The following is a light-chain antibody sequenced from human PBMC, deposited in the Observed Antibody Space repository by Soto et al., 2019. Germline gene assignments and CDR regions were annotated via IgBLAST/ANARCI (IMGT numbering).Light chain of an antibody. CDR3: QQRSNWPRT. CDR2: DAS. Sequence: EIVLTQSPATLSLSPGARATLSCRARPSVSSSLAWYQQKPGQAPRPLIYDASNRATGIPARFSGSGSGTDFTLTISSLEPEDFAVYYCQQRSNWPRTFGQGTKVDI. J-gene: IGKJ1*01. CDR1: PSVSSS. V-gene: IGKV3-11*01.